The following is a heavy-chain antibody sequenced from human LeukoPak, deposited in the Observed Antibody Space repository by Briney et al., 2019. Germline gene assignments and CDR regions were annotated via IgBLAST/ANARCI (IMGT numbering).Heavy chain of an antibody. D-gene: IGHD3-22*01. CDR2: INPNNGDT. Sequence: ASVKVSCKASGYTFTAYYIHWVRQAPGQGLEWMGWINPNNGDTHYAQKFQGRVTMTRDTSISTAYMELSRLRSDDTAVYYCARDRMDYYDSSGSVDYWGQGTLVTVSS. CDR1: GYTFTAYY. CDR3: ARDRMDYYDSSGSVDY. V-gene: IGHV1-2*02. J-gene: IGHJ4*02.